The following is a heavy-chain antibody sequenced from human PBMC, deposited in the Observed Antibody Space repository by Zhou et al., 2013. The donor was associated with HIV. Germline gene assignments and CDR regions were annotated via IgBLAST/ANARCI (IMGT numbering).Heavy chain of an antibody. CDR2: FYHRGST. V-gene: IGHV4-38-2*01. CDR1: GYSISSGYN. J-gene: IGHJ1*01. Sequence: QVQLQESGPGLVKPSETLSLTCAVSGYSISSGYNWGWIRQPPGKGLEWIGSFYHRGSTYYNPSLKSRVTISVDTSKNQFSLKLRSVTAADTAVYYCARGLLYQLLNRLPDYFQHWGQGTQVIVSS. CDR3: ARGLLYQLLNRLPDYFQH. D-gene: IGHD2-2*01.